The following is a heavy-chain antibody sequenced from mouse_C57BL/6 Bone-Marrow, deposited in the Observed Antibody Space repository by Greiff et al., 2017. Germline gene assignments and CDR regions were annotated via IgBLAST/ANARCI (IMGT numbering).Heavy chain of an antibody. Sequence: QVQLQQPGAELVMPGASVKLSCKASGYTFTSYWMHWVKQRPGQGLEWIGEIDPSDSYTNYNQKFKGKSKLTVDKSSSAAYMQLSSLTSEDSAVYYCARTSTVVGRYFDVWGTGTTVTVSS. CDR2: IDPSDSYT. D-gene: IGHD1-1*01. CDR1: GYTFTSYW. CDR3: ARTSTVVGRYFDV. V-gene: IGHV1-69*01. J-gene: IGHJ1*03.